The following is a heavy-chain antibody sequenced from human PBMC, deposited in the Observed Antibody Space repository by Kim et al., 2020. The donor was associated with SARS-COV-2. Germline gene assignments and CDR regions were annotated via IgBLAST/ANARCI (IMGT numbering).Heavy chain of an antibody. CDR3: ARGRAGVVPSPILGLGPHYDYFILDV. CDR2: INHSGSV. D-gene: IGHD2-2*02. J-gene: IGHJ6*02. CDR1: GGPFSGYH. Sequence: SETLSLTCAVYGGPFSGYHWSWVRQPPGKGLEWIGEINHSGSVIHNPTLKSRVSISIDTSKNQFSLKLTSVTAADMAFYFCARGRAGVVPSPILGLGPHYDYFILDVWGHGTTVTVSS. V-gene: IGHV4-34*01.